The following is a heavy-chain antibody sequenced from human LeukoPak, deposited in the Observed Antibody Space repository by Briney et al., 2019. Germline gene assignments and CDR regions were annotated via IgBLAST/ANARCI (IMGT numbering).Heavy chain of an antibody. V-gene: IGHV3-21*01. J-gene: IGHJ4*02. CDR2: ISSSSSYI. CDR3: AREDGYNSWALDY. CDR1: GFTFSSYS. D-gene: IGHD5-24*01. Sequence: GGSLRLSCAASGFTFSSYSMNWVRQAPGKGLEWVSSISSSSSYIYYADSVKGRFTISRDNAKNSLYPQMNSLRAEDTAVYYCAREDGYNSWALDYWGQGTLVTVSS.